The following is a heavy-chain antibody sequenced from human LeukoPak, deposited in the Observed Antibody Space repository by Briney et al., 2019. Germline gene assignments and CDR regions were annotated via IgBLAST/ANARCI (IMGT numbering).Heavy chain of an antibody. V-gene: IGHV3-33*03. Sequence: SGRSLRLSCAASGFSFSSYAMHWVRQAPGKGLDWVAVIWYDGNNKYYAESVKGRFTIARDNSENTLYLQMNSLRADDTAVYYCGKDQEVFSSSVVTHWGQGTLVTVSS. CDR1: GFSFSSYA. CDR3: GKDQEVFSSSVVTH. D-gene: IGHD3-3*02. J-gene: IGHJ4*02. CDR2: IWYDGNNK.